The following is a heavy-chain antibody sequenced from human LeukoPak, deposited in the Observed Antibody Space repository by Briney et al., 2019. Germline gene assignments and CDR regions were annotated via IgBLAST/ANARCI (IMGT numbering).Heavy chain of an antibody. V-gene: IGHV4-59*01. CDR3: AREAHDYGETFGAFDI. Sequence: SETLSLTCTVSGGSISSYYWSWIRQPPGKGLEWIGYIYYSGSTNYNPSLKSRVTISVDTSKNQFSLKLGSVTAADTAVYYCAREAHDYGETFGAFDIWGQGTMVTVSS. J-gene: IGHJ3*02. CDR2: IYYSGST. CDR1: GGSISSYY. D-gene: IGHD4-17*01.